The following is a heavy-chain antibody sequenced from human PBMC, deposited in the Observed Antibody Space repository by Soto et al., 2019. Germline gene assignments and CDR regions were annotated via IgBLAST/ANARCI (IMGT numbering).Heavy chain of an antibody. Sequence: VQLLESGGGLIQPGGSLRLSCAASGFTFSDYAMTWVRQAPGKGLEWVSVITGSGGKTFYADYVKGRFSISRDNSKNTVYLEINSLRAEVTAVYYCAKGILSDYYGSGTYDYWGQGTLVTVSS. J-gene: IGHJ4*02. D-gene: IGHD3-10*01. CDR1: GFTFSDYA. V-gene: IGHV3-23*01. CDR3: AKGILSDYYGSGTYDY. CDR2: ITGSGGKT.